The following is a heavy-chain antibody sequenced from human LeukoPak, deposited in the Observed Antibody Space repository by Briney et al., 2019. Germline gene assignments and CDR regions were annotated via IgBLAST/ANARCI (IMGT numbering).Heavy chain of an antibody. CDR2: ISSFSGTI. Sequence: GGSLRLSCAASGFTFSTYSMNWVRQAPGKGLEWISYISSFSGTIDYGDSVKGRFTISRDNAKDSLYLQMNSLRAEDSGVYYCARDPGGSSSYWGQGTLVTVSS. D-gene: IGHD6-13*01. J-gene: IGHJ4*02. V-gene: IGHV3-48*01. CDR3: ARDPGGSSSY. CDR1: GFTFSTYS.